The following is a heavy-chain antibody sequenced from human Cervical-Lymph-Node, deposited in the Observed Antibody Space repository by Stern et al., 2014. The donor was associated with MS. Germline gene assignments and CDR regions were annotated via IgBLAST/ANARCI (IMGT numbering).Heavy chain of an antibody. CDR3: AKAAGGGSYLYYDY. D-gene: IGHD1-26*01. CDR2: VSYDGNYY. Sequence: MQLVESGGGVVQPGRSLRLSCAASGFSFSSYGIHWVRQAPGKGLEWVAVVSYDGNYYYYANYVKGRFTISRDNSKNTAYLQLNSLRAEDTAMYYCAKAAGGGSYLYYDYWGQGTLVTVSS. J-gene: IGHJ4*02. V-gene: IGHV3-30*18. CDR1: GFSFSSYG.